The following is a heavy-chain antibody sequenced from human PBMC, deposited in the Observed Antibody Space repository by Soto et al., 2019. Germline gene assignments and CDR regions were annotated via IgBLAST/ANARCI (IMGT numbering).Heavy chain of an antibody. J-gene: IGHJ6*02. D-gene: IGHD6-13*01. Sequence: EEHLVESGGGLVQPGGSLRLSCAASRFTFSFYWMTWVRQAPGKGLEWVANIKQDGSEFYYVDSVKGRFTISRNNAKNSLYLQMNSLRAEDTAVYYCASVQQMVYGMDVWGQGTTVTVSS. CDR1: RFTFSFYW. CDR3: ASVQQMVYGMDV. CDR2: IKQDGSEF. V-gene: IGHV3-7*01.